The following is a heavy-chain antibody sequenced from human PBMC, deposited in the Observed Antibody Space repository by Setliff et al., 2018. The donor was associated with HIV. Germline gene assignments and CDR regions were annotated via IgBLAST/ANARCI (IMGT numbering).Heavy chain of an antibody. D-gene: IGHD3-10*01. CDR1: GGTFSSYP. CDR3: TNRGGSGTNVGNWFDP. CDR2: IIPIFGTP. V-gene: IGHV1-69*13. Sequence: SVKVSCKASGGTFSSYPITWVRQAPGQGLEWMGGIIPIFGTPNYAQKFQGRLTLTAVQSENSVYMELSSLRSDDTAVYYCTNRGGSGTNVGNWFDPWGQGTLVTVSS. J-gene: IGHJ5*02.